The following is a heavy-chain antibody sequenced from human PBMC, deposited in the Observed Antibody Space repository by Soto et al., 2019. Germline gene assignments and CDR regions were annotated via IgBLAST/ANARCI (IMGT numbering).Heavy chain of an antibody. CDR2: IYPAGHT. V-gene: IGHV3-53*01. J-gene: IGHJ4*01. Sequence: EVQLVESGGGLVQPGGSLRLSCAASGFTVSSHYMAWVRLTPGMGLEWVSLIYPAGHTYYRDSVKGRFTISRDNSKNTMSLHIDSLRAEDAAVYFCARGAPDSNGSPFDHCGQGTRVTMSS. CDR1: GFTVSSHY. CDR3: ARGAPDSNGSPFDH. D-gene: IGHD3-22*01.